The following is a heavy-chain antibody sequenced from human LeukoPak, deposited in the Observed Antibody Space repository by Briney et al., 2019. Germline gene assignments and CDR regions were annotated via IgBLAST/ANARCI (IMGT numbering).Heavy chain of an antibody. J-gene: IGHJ4*02. D-gene: IGHD3-9*01. CDR3: TTVYLTGEGNDY. Sequence: GGSLRLSCAASSFIFSNAWMNWVRQAPGKGLEWVGRIKSKTDGGTTDYAAPVKGRFIISRDDSKNTLYLQMNSLKTEDTALYYCTTVYLTGEGNDYRGQGTLVTVSS. CDR1: SFIFSNAW. CDR2: IKSKTDGGTT. V-gene: IGHV3-15*07.